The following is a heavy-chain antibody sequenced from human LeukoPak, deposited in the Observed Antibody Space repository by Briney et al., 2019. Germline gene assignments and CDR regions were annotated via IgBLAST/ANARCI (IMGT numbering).Heavy chain of an antibody. CDR3: ARGSSSWYHWFDP. Sequence: GASVKVSCKASGYTFTSYYMHWVRQAPGQGLEWMGIINPSGGSTSYAQKFQGRVTMTRDMSMSTVYMELSSLRSEDTAVYYCARGSSSWYHWFDPWGQGTLVTVSS. J-gene: IGHJ5*02. CDR1: GYTFTSYY. CDR2: INPSGGST. V-gene: IGHV1-46*01. D-gene: IGHD6-13*01.